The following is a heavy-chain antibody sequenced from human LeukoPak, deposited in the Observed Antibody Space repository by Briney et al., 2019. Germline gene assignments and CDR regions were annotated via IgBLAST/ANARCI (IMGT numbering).Heavy chain of an antibody. CDR3: ARAIQFGGYFDY. Sequence: PGRSLTLSCAASEFTFTTYGMHWVRQAPGKGLEWVAFIYYDGSNIYYADYVKGRFTISRDISKNTLYLQMDSLRAEDTAIYYCARAIQFGGYFDYWGQGTLVTVSS. CDR2: IYYDGSNI. V-gene: IGHV3-33*01. J-gene: IGHJ4*02. CDR1: EFTFTTYG. D-gene: IGHD2-15*01.